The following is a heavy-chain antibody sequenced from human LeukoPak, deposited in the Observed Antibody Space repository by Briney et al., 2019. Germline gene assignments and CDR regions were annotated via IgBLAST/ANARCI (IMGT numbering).Heavy chain of an antibody. CDR2: ISGSGGST. Sequence: GGSLRLSCAASGFTFSSYAMSWVRQAPGKGLEWVSAISGSGGSTCYADSVKGRFTISRDNSKNTLYLQMNSLRAEDTAVYYCARGDYGDYAAPPDYWGQGTLVTVSS. CDR3: ARGDYGDYAAPPDY. CDR1: GFTFSSYA. J-gene: IGHJ4*02. D-gene: IGHD4-17*01. V-gene: IGHV3-23*01.